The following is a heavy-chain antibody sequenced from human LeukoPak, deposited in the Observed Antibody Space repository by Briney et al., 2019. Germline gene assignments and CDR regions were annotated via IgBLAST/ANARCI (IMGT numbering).Heavy chain of an antibody. CDR2: IRYDGGNK. J-gene: IGHJ6*03. V-gene: IGHV3-30*02. D-gene: IGHD1-26*01. CDR3: AKDGARVGATTYYYMDV. CDR1: GFTFSNYG. Sequence: TGGSLRLSCAASGFTFSNYGMHLVRQAPGKGLKWGAFIRYDGGNKYYADSVKGRFTIFRDNFKNMIYLQMNSLRAEDTAVYYCAKDGARVGATTYYYMDVWGKGTTVTVSS.